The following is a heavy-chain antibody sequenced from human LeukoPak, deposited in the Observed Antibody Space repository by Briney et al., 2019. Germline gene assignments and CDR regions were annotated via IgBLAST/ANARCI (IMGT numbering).Heavy chain of an antibody. V-gene: IGHV1-69*05. CDR1: GGTLSSYA. J-gene: IGHJ6*03. CDR2: IIPIFGTA. CDR3: ARGPSETDYYDSSGYYYYYMDV. Sequence: SVKVSCKASGGTLSSYAISWVRQAPGQGLEWMGRIIPIFGTANCAQKFQGRVTITTDESTSTAYMELSSLRSEDTAVYYCARGPSETDYYDSSGYYYYYMDVWGKGTTVTVSS. D-gene: IGHD3-22*01.